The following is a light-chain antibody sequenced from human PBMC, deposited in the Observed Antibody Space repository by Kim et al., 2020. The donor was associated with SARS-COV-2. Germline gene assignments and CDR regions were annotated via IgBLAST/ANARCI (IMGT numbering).Light chain of an antibody. J-gene: IGKJ1*01. CDR1: QSITTN. CDR2: DAS. CDR3: YQYKPGLT. Sequence: EVVLTQSPATLSVSPGERATLSCRASQSITTNLAWYQQKPGQPPRLLIYDASTRATGIPARFSGSGSGTDFTLTISSLQSEDFAVYYWYQYKPGLTFGRGTKVDIK. V-gene: IGKV3-15*01.